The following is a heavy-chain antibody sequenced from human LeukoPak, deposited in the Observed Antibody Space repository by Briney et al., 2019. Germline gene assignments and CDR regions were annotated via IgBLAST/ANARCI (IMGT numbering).Heavy chain of an antibody. CDR1: GGSINSKSYY. V-gene: IGHV4-39*07. CDR2: IFYSGST. J-gene: IGHJ4*02. D-gene: IGHD1-26*01. Sequence: SETLSLICTVSGGSINSKSYYWGWIRQPPGKRLEWIGSIFYSGSTYYNPSLKSRVTILIDTSKNQFSLRLNSLTAADTVVYYCARCRSNPTDLFDNWGLGTLVTVSS. CDR3: ARCRSNPTDLFDN.